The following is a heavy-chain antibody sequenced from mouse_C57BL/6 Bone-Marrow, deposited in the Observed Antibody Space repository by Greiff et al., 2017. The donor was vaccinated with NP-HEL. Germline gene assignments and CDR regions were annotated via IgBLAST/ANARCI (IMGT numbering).Heavy chain of an antibody. CDR2: IYPRSGNT. J-gene: IGHJ2*01. CDR1: GYTFTSYG. D-gene: IGHD1-1*01. V-gene: IGHV1-81*01. Sequence: QVQLQQSGAELARPGASVKLSCKASGYTFTSYGISWVKQRTGQGLEWIGEIYPRSGNTYYNAKFKGKATLTADKSSSKAYMELRSLTSEDSAVYFCARPPRYYDGSSGYFDYWGQGTTLTVSS. CDR3: ARPPRYYDGSSGYFDY.